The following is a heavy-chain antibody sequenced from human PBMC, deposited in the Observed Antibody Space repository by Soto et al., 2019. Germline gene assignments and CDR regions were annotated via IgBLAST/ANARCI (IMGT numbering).Heavy chain of an antibody. V-gene: IGHV3-30-3*01. J-gene: IGHJ5*02. CDR2: VSYGGSNK. CDR3: ASGIYSDDEVNWFDP. D-gene: IGHD4-17*01. CDR1: GFTFTNFA. Sequence: QVQLVESGGGVVQPGRSLRLSCAASGFTFTNFAMHWVRQAPGKGLAWVAVVSYGGSNKYYADSVEGRFTISRDNSKSTLYLQMNSLRTEYSAVYYCASGIYSDDEVNWFDPWGQGPLVTVSS.